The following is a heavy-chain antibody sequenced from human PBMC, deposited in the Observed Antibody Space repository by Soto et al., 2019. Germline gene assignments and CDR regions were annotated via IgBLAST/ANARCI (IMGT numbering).Heavy chain of an antibody. J-gene: IGHJ3*02. Sequence: QVQLVESGGGVVQPGRSLRLSCAASGFTFSSYGMHWVRQAPGKGLEWVAVIWYDGSNKYYADSVKGRFTISRDNSKNTLYLKMNSLRAEDTAVYYCARGFGGWQNDAFDIWGQGTMVTVSS. CDR1: GFTFSSYG. V-gene: IGHV3-33*01. CDR2: IWYDGSNK. D-gene: IGHD6-19*01. CDR3: ARGFGGWQNDAFDI.